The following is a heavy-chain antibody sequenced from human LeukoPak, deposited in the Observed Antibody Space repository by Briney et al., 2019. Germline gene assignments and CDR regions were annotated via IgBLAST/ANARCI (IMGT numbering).Heavy chain of an antibody. Sequence: SETLSLTCAVYGGSFSGYYWSWIRQPPGKGLEWIGEINHSGSTNYNPSLKSRVTISVDTSKNQFSLKLSSVTAADTAVYYCARAKRWLHSPPDYGGKETLVTVSS. J-gene: IGHJ4*02. CDR3: ARAKRWLHSPPDY. CDR1: GGSFSGYY. CDR2: INHSGST. V-gene: IGHV4-34*01. D-gene: IGHD5-24*01.